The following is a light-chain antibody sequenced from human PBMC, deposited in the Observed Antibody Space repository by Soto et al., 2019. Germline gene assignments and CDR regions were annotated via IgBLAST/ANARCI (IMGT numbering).Light chain of an antibody. CDR1: QSISSW. Sequence: DIHMTQSPSTLSASIGDRVTITCRASQSISSWLAWYQQKPGKAPKLLIFDASSLGDGVPSRFSGSGSGTEFTLTITSLQPDDFATYFCKQYRTNSYTFGQGTKLEIK. J-gene: IGKJ2*01. V-gene: IGKV1-5*01. CDR3: KQYRTNSYT. CDR2: DAS.